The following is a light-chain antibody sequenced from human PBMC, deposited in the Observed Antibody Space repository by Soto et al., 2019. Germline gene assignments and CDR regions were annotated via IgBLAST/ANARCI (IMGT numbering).Light chain of an antibody. Sequence: DIVMTQSPDYLPVSLGERATINCKSSQSVLHTADNRNYLAWYQQKPGQPPKLLIYWASTREFGVPDRFSGGGSGTDFTLTISTLQAEDVAVYYFQQYYTTPLTFGPGTKVDIK. CDR1: QSVLHTADNRNY. V-gene: IGKV4-1*01. CDR3: QQYYTTPLT. J-gene: IGKJ3*01. CDR2: WAS.